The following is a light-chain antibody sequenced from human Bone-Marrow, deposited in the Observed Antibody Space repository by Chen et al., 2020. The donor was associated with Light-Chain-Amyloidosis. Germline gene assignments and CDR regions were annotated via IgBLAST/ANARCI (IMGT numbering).Light chain of an antibody. V-gene: IGLV2-14*01. CDR3: SSYTITNTLV. CDR1: SSDVGGDNH. J-gene: IGLJ1*01. CDR2: EVT. Sequence: QSALTQPASVSGSPGQSITISCTGTSSDVGGDNHVSWYQQHPDNAPKLMIYEVTNRPSWVPDRFSGSKSDNTASLTISGLQTEAEADYCCSSYTITNTLVFGSGTRVTVL.